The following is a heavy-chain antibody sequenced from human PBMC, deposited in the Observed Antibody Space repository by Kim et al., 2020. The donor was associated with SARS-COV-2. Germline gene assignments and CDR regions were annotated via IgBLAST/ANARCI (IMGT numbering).Heavy chain of an antibody. CDR2: IRSKAYGGTT. Sequence: GGSLRLSCTASGFTFGDYAMSWFRQAPGKGLEWVGFIRSKAYGGTTEYAASVKGRFTISRDDSKSIAYLQMNSLKTEDTAVYYCTRDLWYSSHWDYYYYGMDVWGQGTTVTVSS. CDR1: GFTFGDYA. J-gene: IGHJ6*02. CDR3: TRDLWYSSHWDYYYYGMDV. D-gene: IGHD6-19*01. V-gene: IGHV3-49*03.